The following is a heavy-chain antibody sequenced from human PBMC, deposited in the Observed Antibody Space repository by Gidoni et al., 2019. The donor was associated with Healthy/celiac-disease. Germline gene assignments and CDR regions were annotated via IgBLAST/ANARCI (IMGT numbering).Heavy chain of an antibody. J-gene: IGHJ6*02. V-gene: IGHV4-39*01. CDR2: IYYSGST. CDR1: GGSISSSSYY. CDR3: AAYPVAGGDYYYGMDV. Sequence: QLPLQESGPGLVKPSEPLSLTCTVSGGSISSSSYYWGWIRQPPGKGLEWIGSIYYSGSTYYNTSLKSRVTISVDTSKNQFSLKLSSVTAADTAVYYCAAYPVAGGDYYYGMDVWGQGTTVTVSS. D-gene: IGHD3-16*01.